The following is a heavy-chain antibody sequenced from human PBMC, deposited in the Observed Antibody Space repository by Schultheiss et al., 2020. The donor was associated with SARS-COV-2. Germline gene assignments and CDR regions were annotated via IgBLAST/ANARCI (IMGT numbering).Heavy chain of an antibody. V-gene: IGHV4-59*01. D-gene: IGHD3-22*01. CDR1: GGSISSYY. J-gene: IGHJ6*02. CDR2: IYYSGST. CDR3: ARDLSGYPPRYGMDV. Sequence: SETLSLTCTVSGGSISSYYWSWIRQPPGKGLEWIGYIYYSGSTNYNPSLKSRVTISVDTSKNQFSLKLSSVTAADTAVYYCARDLSGYPPRYGMDVWGQGTTVTVSS.